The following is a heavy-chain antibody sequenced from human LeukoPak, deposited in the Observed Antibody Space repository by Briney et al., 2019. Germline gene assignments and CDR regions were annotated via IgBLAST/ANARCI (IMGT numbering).Heavy chain of an antibody. Sequence: SETLSLTCAVYGGSFSGYFWSWIRQPPGEGLEWIGEISHGGSTNHNPSLKSRLTISVDTSKNQFSLELSSVTAAGTAVYYCARDEGDYWGQGILVTVSS. V-gene: IGHV4-34*01. J-gene: IGHJ4*02. CDR1: GGSFSGYF. CDR3: ARDEGDY. CDR2: ISHGGST.